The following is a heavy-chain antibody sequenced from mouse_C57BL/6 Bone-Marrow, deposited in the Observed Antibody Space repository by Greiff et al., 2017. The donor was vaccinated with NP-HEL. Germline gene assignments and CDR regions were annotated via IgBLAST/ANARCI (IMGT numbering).Heavy chain of an antibody. CDR3: ARHDYGSSYWYFDF. Sequence: EVQLVESGGGLVQPGGSLKLSCAASGFTFSDYYMYWVRQTPEKRLEWVAYISNGGGSTYYPDTVKGRFTISRDNAKNTLYLQMSRLKSEDTAMYYCARHDYGSSYWYFDFWGTGTTVTVSS. V-gene: IGHV5-12*01. CDR1: GFTFSDYY. CDR2: ISNGGGST. D-gene: IGHD1-1*01. J-gene: IGHJ1*03.